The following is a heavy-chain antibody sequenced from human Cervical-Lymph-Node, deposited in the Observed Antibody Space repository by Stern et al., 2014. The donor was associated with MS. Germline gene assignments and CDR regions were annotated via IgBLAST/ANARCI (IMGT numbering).Heavy chain of an antibody. Sequence: QLQLQESGPGLVKPSETLSLTCTVSGGSISSSRSYWGWIRQPPGKGLEWIGSIHYSGTTYHNPSLKNRVTMSVDKSKNQFSLKLSFVTAADTAVYYCAPNQGLRAYEIWGQGTMVTVSS. CDR3: APNQGLRAYEI. V-gene: IGHV4-39*01. CDR2: IHYSGTT. D-gene: IGHD1-14*01. CDR1: GGSISSSRSY. J-gene: IGHJ3*02.